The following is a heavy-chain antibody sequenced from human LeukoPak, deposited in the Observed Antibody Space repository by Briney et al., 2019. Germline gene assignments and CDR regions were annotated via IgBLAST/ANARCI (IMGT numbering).Heavy chain of an antibody. CDR1: GGSVSSGSYY. J-gene: IGHJ4*02. V-gene: IGHV4-61*01. Sequence: PSETLSLTCTVSGGSVSSGSYYWSWIRQPPGKGLEWIGYIYYSGSIKYNPSLKSRVTMSVDTSKNQFSLKLSSVTAADTAVYYCARGSWIQSSPVIYYFDYWGQGTLVTVSS. CDR3: ARGSWIQSSPVIYYFDY. D-gene: IGHD5-18*01. CDR2: IYYSGSI.